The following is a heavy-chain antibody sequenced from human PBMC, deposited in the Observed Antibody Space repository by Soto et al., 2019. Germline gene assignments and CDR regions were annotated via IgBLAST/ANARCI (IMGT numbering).Heavy chain of an antibody. CDR2: IKQDGSEK. J-gene: IGHJ4*02. Sequence: GGSLRLSCAASGFTFSSYWMSWVRQAPGKGLEWVANIKQDGSEKYYVDSVKGRFTISRDNAKNSLYLQMNSLRAEDTAVYYCARDLHVEWPNYYFDYWGQGTLVTVSS. D-gene: IGHD3-3*01. CDR1: GFTFSSYW. V-gene: IGHV3-7*01. CDR3: ARDLHVEWPNYYFDY.